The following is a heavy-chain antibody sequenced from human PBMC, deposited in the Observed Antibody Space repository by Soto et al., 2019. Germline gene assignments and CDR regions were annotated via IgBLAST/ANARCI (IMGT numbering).Heavy chain of an antibody. CDR2: IDIAGDT. V-gene: IGHV3-13*01. Sequence: GGSLRLSCAASGFMFSDYDMHWVRQATGKGLEWVSAIDIAGDTYYPDSVKGRFTISREEAKNSLYLQMNSLRADDTAVYYCARAARWLQSRYFDLWGRGTLVTVSS. CDR3: ARAARWLQSRYFDL. D-gene: IGHD5-12*01. J-gene: IGHJ2*01. CDR1: GFMFSDYD.